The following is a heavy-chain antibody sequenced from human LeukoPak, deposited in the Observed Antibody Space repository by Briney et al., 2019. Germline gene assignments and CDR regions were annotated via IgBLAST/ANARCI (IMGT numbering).Heavy chain of an antibody. CDR2: INSDGSST. Sequence: GGSLRLSCAASGFTFSSYWMHWVRQAPGKGLVWVSRINSDGSSTTYADSVKGRFTISRDNAKNTLYLQMNSLRAEDTAVYYCARVIAAAGIFDYWGQGTLVTVSS. V-gene: IGHV3-74*01. CDR1: GFTFSSYW. CDR3: ARVIAAAGIFDY. J-gene: IGHJ4*02. D-gene: IGHD6-13*01.